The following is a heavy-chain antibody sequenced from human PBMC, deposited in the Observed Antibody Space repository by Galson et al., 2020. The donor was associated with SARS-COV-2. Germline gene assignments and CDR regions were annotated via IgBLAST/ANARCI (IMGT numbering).Heavy chain of an antibody. CDR3: AKDGYNYDYIDY. CDR1: GFTFRSYA. Sequence: GESLKISCAASGFTFRSYAMSWVRQAPGKGLEWVSAMSGSGGSTYYADSVKGRFTISRDNSKNTLYLQMNSLRAEDTAVYYCAKDGYNYDYIDYWGQGTLVTVSS. J-gene: IGHJ4*02. CDR2: MSGSGGST. V-gene: IGHV3-23*01. D-gene: IGHD5-12*01.